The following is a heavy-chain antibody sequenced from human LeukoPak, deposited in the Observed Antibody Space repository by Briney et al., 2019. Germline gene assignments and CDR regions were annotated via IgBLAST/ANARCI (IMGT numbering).Heavy chain of an antibody. Sequence: GGSLRLPCAASGFAFDDYAMHWVRQAPGKGLEWISGISWNSGSIGYADSVKGRFTISRDNAKNSLYLQMNSLRAEDTALYYCANATGNWNFNHFDYWGQGTLVTVSS. CDR1: GFAFDDYA. CDR3: ANATGNWNFNHFDY. V-gene: IGHV3-9*01. CDR2: ISWNSGSI. D-gene: IGHD1-7*01. J-gene: IGHJ4*02.